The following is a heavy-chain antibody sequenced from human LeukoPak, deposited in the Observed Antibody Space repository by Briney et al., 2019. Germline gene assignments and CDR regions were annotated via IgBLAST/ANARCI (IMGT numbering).Heavy chain of an antibody. CDR1: GFTLSSYA. Sequence: PGGSLRLSCAASGFTLSSYAMSWVRQAPGKGLEWVSVIYSGGYTYYADSVKGRFTISRDNSKNTVYLQMNSLRAEDTAVYYCARDNSVEDTAWWFDSWGQGTLVTVSS. J-gene: IGHJ5*01. CDR2: IYSGGYT. D-gene: IGHD4-23*01. CDR3: ARDNSVEDTAWWFDS. V-gene: IGHV3-53*01.